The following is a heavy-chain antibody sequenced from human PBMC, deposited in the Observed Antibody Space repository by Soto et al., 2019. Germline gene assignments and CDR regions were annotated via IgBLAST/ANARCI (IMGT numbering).Heavy chain of an antibody. D-gene: IGHD2-2*01. CDR3: ASSSMIENGFDY. CDR2: IYHTGST. V-gene: IGHV4-39*01. CDR1: GGSISSPNYY. J-gene: IGHJ4*02. Sequence: QLQLQESGPGLVKPSETLSLTCTVSGGSISSPNYYWGWIRQPPGKGLEWIGNIYHTGSTHYNPSLKSRVTISIDTSKNQFSLKLSSVTAADTAVYYCASSSMIENGFDYWGQGTLVTVSS.